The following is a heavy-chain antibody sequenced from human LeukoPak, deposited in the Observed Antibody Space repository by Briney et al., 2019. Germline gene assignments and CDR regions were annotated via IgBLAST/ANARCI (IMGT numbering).Heavy chain of an antibody. CDR3: ARGGSVGAFDI. V-gene: IGHV3-30-3*01. J-gene: IGHJ3*02. CDR2: ISYDGSNK. CDR1: GFTFSSYA. D-gene: IGHD1-26*01. Sequence: GGSLRLSCAASGFTFSSYAMHWVRQAPGKGLEWVAVISYDGSNKYYADSVKGRFTISRDNSKNTLYLQMNSLRAEDTAVYYCARGGSVGAFDIWGQGTMVTVSS.